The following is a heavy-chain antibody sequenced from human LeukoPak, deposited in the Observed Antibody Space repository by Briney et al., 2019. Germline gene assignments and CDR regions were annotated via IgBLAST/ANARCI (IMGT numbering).Heavy chain of an antibody. Sequence: ASVKVSCKASGGTFSSYAISWVRQAPGQGLEWMGGIIPIFGTANYAQKFQGRVTITADESTSTAYMELSSLRSEDTAVYYCASTLGEYCSSTGCYTVDYWGQGTLVTVSS. V-gene: IGHV1-69*13. CDR3: ASTLGEYCSSTGCYTVDY. CDR2: IIPIFGTA. D-gene: IGHD2-2*02. CDR1: GGTFSSYA. J-gene: IGHJ4*02.